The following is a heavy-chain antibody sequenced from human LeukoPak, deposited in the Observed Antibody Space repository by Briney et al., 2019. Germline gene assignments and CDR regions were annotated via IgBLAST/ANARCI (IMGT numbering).Heavy chain of an antibody. CDR1: GYTFTSYG. CDR3: ARAGGSGSYYGVIDYYYYGMDV. V-gene: IGHV1-18*01. D-gene: IGHD3-10*01. Sequence: ASVKVSCKASGYTFTSYGISWVRQAPGQGLEWMGWISAYNGNTNYAQKLQGRVTTTTDTSTSTAYMELRSLRSDDTAVYYCARAGGSGSYYGVIDYYYYGMDVWGQGTTVTVS. CDR2: ISAYNGNT. J-gene: IGHJ6*02.